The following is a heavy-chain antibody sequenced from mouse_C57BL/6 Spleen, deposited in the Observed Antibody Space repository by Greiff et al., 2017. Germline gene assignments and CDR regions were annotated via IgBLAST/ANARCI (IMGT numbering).Heavy chain of an antibody. J-gene: IGHJ4*01. D-gene: IGHD1-1*01. CDR1: GYTFTSYW. CDR3: AREVYYGSRYYAMDY. V-gene: IGHV1-53*01. Sequence: QVQLQQPGTELVKPGASVKLSCKASGYTFTSYWMHWVKQRPGQGLEWIGNINPSNGGTNYNEKFKSKATLTVDKSSSTAYMQLSSLTSEDSAVYYSAREVYYGSRYYAMDYWGQGTSVTVSS. CDR2: INPSNGGT.